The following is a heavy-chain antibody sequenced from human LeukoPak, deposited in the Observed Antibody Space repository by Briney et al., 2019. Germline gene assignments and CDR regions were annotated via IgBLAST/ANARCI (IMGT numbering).Heavy chain of an antibody. CDR1: GFTFSSYS. Sequence: PGGSLRPSCAASGFTFSSYSMNWVRQAPGKGLEWVSSISSSSSYIYYADSVKGRFTISRDNAKNSLYLQINSLRAEDTAVYYCALIIGNNGLFDYWGQGTLVTVSS. V-gene: IGHV3-21*01. CDR2: ISSSSSYI. J-gene: IGHJ4*02. D-gene: IGHD2-8*01. CDR3: ALIIGNNGLFDY.